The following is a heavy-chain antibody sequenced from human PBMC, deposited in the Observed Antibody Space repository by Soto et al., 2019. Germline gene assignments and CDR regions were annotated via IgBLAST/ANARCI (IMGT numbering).Heavy chain of an antibody. CDR2: IWFDGSIQ. V-gene: IGHV3-33*01. CDR1: GFNFIDYD. J-gene: IGHJ5*02. D-gene: IGHD6-13*01. Sequence: GGSLRLSCVASGFNFIDYDMHWVRQAPGKGLEWVAVIWFDGSIQYYADPAKGRFTISRDNSKNRLHLHMNSLRGEDTAAYYCARGGVTSGWLFTTWGRGTLVTVSS. CDR3: ARGGVTSGWLFTT.